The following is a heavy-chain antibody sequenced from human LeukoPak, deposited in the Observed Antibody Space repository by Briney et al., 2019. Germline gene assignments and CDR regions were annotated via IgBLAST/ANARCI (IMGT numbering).Heavy chain of an antibody. D-gene: IGHD3-10*01. CDR1: GGTFSSYA. CDR3: ASRSYEPHYYYYMDV. V-gene: IGHV1-69*13. Sequence: ASVKVSCKASGGTFSSYAISWVRQAPGQGLEWMGGIIPIFGTANYAQKFQGRVTITADESTSTAYMELSSLRSEDTAVYYCASRSYEPHYYYYMDVWGNGTTVTISS. CDR2: IIPIFGTA. J-gene: IGHJ6*03.